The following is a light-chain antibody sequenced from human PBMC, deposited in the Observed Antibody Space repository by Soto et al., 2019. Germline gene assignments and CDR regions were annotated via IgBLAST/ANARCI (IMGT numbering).Light chain of an antibody. Sequence: QSVLTQSPSASASLGASVKLTCTLSSGHSSYAIAWHQQQPEKGPRYLMKLNSDGSHSKGDGIPDRFSGSSSGAERYLTISGLESEDEAGYYCQTWGTGPWVFGGGTKLTVL. CDR1: SGHSSYA. J-gene: IGLJ3*02. V-gene: IGLV4-69*01. CDR3: QTWGTGPWV. CDR2: LNSDGSH.